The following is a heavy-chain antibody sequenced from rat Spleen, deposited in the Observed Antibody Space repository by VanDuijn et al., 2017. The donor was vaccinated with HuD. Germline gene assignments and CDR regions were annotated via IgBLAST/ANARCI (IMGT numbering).Heavy chain of an antibody. Sequence: EVQLVESGGGLVQPGRSLKLSCAASGFSFSSFPMAWVRQAPKKGLEWVATISSGGGGTYYSDSVKGRFTISRDNAQNTLYLQMNSLRSEDTATYYCTRGDYGGNWFAYWGQGTLVSVSS. CDR3: TRGDYGGNWFAY. J-gene: IGHJ3*01. V-gene: IGHV5-46*01. CDR1: GFSFSSFP. D-gene: IGHD1-11*01. CDR2: ISSGGGGT.